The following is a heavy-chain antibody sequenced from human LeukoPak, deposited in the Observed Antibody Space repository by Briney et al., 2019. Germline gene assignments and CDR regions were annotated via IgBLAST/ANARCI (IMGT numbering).Heavy chain of an antibody. CDR3: ARGGPYDFWSGLSGSAFDI. CDR2: IIPIFGTA. CDR1: GGTFSSYA. V-gene: IGHV1-69*05. J-gene: IGHJ3*02. D-gene: IGHD3-3*01. Sequence: SVKVSCKASGGTFSSYAISWVRQAPGQGLEWMGGIIPIFGTANYAQKFQGRVTITTDESTSTAYMELSSLRSEDTAVYYCARGGPYDFWSGLSGSAFDIWGQGTMVTVSS.